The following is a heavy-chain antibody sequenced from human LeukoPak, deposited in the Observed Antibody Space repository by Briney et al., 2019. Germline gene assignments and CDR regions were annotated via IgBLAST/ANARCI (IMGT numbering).Heavy chain of an antibody. Sequence: GGALRLSCAASGFTLSSNYMSGVRQAPGRGREGVAVIYSGGRTYYLDSVKGGFTISRDNSKNTLYLQMNSLRAEDTAVYYCAKDLQLWPPCPFDYWGQGTLVTVSS. V-gene: IGHV3-53*01. J-gene: IGHJ4*02. CDR3: AKDLQLWPPCPFDY. CDR2: IYSGGRT. CDR1: GFTLSSNY. D-gene: IGHD5-18*01.